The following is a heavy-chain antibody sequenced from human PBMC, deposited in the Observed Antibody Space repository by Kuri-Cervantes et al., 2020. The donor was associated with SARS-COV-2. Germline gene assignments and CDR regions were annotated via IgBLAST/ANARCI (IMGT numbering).Heavy chain of an antibody. Sequence: ASVKVSCKASGYTFTSYDINWVRQATGQGLEWMGWMNPNSGNTGYAQKFQGRVTMTKSTSISTAYMELSSLRSEDTAVYYCARAPTWGSSNYNYYYMDVWGKGTTVTVSS. D-gene: IGHD6-6*01. J-gene: IGHJ6*03. CDR2: MNPNSGNT. V-gene: IGHV1-8*02. CDR3: ARAPTWGSSNYNYYYMDV. CDR1: GYTFTSYD.